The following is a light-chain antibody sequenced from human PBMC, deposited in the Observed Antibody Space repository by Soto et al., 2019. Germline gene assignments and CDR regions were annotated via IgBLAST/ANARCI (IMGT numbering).Light chain of an antibody. Sequence: EIVLTQSPGTLSLSPGERTTISCRASQSVSSNYLAWYQQKPGQAPRLLIYDASSRATGIPDRFSGSGSGTDFTLTISRQEPEDFAVYYCQQYGTSWTFGQGTKVEIK. CDR2: DAS. J-gene: IGKJ1*01. CDR3: QQYGTSWT. CDR1: QSVSSNY. V-gene: IGKV3-20*01.